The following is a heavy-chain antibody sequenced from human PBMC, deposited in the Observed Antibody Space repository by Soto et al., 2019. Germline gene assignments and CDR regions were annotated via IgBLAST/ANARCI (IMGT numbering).Heavy chain of an antibody. Sequence: QEQLVQSAAEVKKPGASVKVSCMTPGYTFNDYEINWVRQATGQGLEWIGWMNPNSGEPGYAQRFQGRVTMTTSSSLSTAYLELSSLTSDDTAVYYCARIAMPARPRWYNWFDPWGQGTLVTVSS. V-gene: IGHV1-8*02. D-gene: IGHD2-2*01. CDR2: MNPNSGEP. CDR3: ARIAMPARPRWYNWFDP. J-gene: IGHJ5*02. CDR1: GYTFNDYE.